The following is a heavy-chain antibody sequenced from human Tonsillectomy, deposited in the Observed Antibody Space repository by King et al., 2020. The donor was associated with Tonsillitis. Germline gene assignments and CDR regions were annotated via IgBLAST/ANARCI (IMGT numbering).Heavy chain of an antibody. CDR2: IDWDDDK. CDR3: ARMRDSSSAFDI. V-gene: IGHV2-70*04. Sequence: TLQESGPALVKPTQNLTLTCTFSGFSLNTIGLRVNWIRQPPGQALEWLARIDWDDDKFYSTSLKTRPTISKDTSKNQVVLTITNMDPVDTATYYCARMRDSSSAFDIWGQGTMVTVSS. D-gene: IGHD2-21*02. J-gene: IGHJ3*02. CDR1: GFSLNTIGLR.